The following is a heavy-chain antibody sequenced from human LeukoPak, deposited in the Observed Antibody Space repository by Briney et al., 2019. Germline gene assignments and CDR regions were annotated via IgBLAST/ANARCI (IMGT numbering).Heavy chain of an antibody. V-gene: IGHV3-74*01. Sequence: HSGGSLRLSCAAFGFTFSNYWMHWVRQAPGKGPVWVSRIKSDGSSTRFADSVQGRFTISRDNGKNTVYLQMNSLRAEDTAVYYCARGGDTSNWYPGYFDYWGQGALVTVSS. CDR3: ARGGDTSNWYPGYFDY. CDR2: IKSDGSST. J-gene: IGHJ4*02. CDR1: GFTFSNYW. D-gene: IGHD6-13*01.